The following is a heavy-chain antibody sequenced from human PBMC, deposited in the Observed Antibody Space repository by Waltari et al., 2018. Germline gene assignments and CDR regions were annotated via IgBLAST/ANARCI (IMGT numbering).Heavy chain of an antibody. J-gene: IGHJ4*02. CDR3: VRAREMGDY. Sequence: EVQLVESGGGLVHPGGSLRLSCAASGFTFSMHGMNWVRQAPGKGLEWLSYISSSSGSIYYADSVKGRFTISRDNAKNSLYLQMNSLRDEDTAVYYCVRAREMGDYWGQGTLVNVSS. CDR2: ISSSSGSI. CDR1: GFTFSMHG. D-gene: IGHD1-26*01. V-gene: IGHV3-48*02.